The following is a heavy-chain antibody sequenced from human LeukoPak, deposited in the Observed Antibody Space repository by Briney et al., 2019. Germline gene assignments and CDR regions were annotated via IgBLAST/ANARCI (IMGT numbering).Heavy chain of an antibody. J-gene: IGHJ5*02. CDR3: ARESSIAARPGRNWFDP. CDR1: GGTFISYA. Sequence: SSXXVSCKASGGTFISYAISWVRQAPGQGLEWMGGIIPIFGTANYAQKFQGRVTITADESTSTAYMELSSLRSEDTAVYYCARESSIAARPGRNWFDPWGQGTLVTVSS. V-gene: IGHV1-69*01. D-gene: IGHD6-6*01. CDR2: IIPIFGTA.